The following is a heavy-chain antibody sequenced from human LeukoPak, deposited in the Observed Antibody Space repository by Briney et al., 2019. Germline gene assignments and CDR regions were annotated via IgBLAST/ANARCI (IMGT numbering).Heavy chain of an antibody. CDR3: AKDGSEYYDSSGYGVQFDY. V-gene: IGHV3-23*01. CDR2: ISGSGGST. J-gene: IGHJ4*02. Sequence: PGGSLRLSCAASGFTFSSYAMSWVRQAPGKGLEWVSAISGSGGSTYYADSVKGRFTISRDNSKNTLYLQMNSLRAEDTAVYYCAKDGSEYYDSSGYGVQFDYWGQGTLVTVSS. D-gene: IGHD3-22*01. CDR1: GFTFSSYA.